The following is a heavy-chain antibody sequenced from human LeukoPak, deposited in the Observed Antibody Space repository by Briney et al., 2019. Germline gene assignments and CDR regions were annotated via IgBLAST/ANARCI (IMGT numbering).Heavy chain of an antibody. CDR3: ARDQYDYVWGSYRSSFDY. D-gene: IGHD3-16*02. Sequence: GGSLRLPCAASGFTFSSYSMNWVRQAPGKGLEWVSSISSSSSYIYYADSVKGRFTISRDNAKNSLYLQMTSLRAEDTAVYYCARDQYDYVWGSYRSSFDYWGQGTLVTVSS. CDR2: ISSSSSYI. CDR1: GFTFSSYS. J-gene: IGHJ4*02. V-gene: IGHV3-21*01.